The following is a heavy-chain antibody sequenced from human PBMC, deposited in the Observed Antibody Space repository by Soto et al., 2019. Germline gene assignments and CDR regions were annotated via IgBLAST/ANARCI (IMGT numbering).Heavy chain of an antibody. Sequence: GSLRLSCAASGLIFSDVCMTWVRQAPGKGLELGGRIKTKPDDGTIDYAAPVRGRFTISRDDSKNTLYLQITSLTPDDTGVYYCTTSTLGVDFWGPGNLVTSPQ. V-gene: IGHV3-15*01. J-gene: IGHJ4*02. CDR3: TTSTLGVDF. D-gene: IGHD1-1*01. CDR2: IKTKPDDGTI. CDR1: GLIFSDVC.